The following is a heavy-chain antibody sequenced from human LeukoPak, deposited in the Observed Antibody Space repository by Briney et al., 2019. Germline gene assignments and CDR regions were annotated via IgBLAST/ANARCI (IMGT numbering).Heavy chain of an antibody. CDR2: IYYSGGT. D-gene: IGHD5-18*01. CDR3: AAGSGYSYPGWFDP. Sequence: SETLSLTCTVSGGSISSYYWSWIRQPPGKGLEWIGYIYYSGGTNYNPSLKSRVTISVDTSKNQFSLKLSSVTAADTAVYYCAAGSGYSYPGWFDPWGQGTLVTVSS. V-gene: IGHV4-59*01. CDR1: GGSISSYY. J-gene: IGHJ5*02.